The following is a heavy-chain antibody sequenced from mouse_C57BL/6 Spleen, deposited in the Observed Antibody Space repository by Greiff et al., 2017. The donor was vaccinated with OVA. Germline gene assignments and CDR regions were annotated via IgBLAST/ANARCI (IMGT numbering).Heavy chain of an antibody. CDR3: ASYGSRNY. J-gene: IGHJ2*01. V-gene: IGHV1-82*01. CDR1: GYAFGSSW. Sequence: VRLQRSDPELLRPGASVRFSCKASGYAFGSSWMNWVKQGPGKGLEWIGRVYPGDGDTNYNGKFKGKATLTADKSSSTAYMQLSSLTSEDSAVYFCASYGSRNYWGQGTTLTVSS. CDR2: VYPGDGDT. D-gene: IGHD1-1*01.